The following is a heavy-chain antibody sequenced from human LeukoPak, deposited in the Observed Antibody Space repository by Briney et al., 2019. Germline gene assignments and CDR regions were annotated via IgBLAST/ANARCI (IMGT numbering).Heavy chain of an antibody. CDR2: ISGSGGST. J-gene: IGHJ4*02. D-gene: IGHD3-22*01. CDR1: GFTFSSYA. CDR3: AKEEYYDSSGYIYPDY. V-gene: IGHV3-23*01. Sequence: HPGGSLRLSCAASGFTFSSYAMSWVRQAPGKGLEWVSAISGSGGSTYYADSVKGRFTISRDNSKNTLYLQMNSLRAEDTAVYYCAKEEYYDSSGYIYPDYWGQGTLVTVSS.